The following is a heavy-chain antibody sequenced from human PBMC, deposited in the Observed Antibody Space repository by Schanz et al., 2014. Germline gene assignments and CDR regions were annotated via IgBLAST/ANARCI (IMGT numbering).Heavy chain of an antibody. D-gene: IGHD6-13*01. CDR2: LRSDGSRR. V-gene: IGHV3-30*02. CDR3: ATGRAASNFGSEYFLY. Sequence: VQLVESGGGLVQPGGSLRLSCVGSGYSFSDYDMYWIRQAPGKGLEWLAFLRSDGSRRDYADSVKGRFAISRENSKNTMFLQMSSLRPEDTAVYYCATGRAASNFGSEYFLYWGQGTLVTVSS. J-gene: IGHJ1*01. CDR1: GYSFSDYD.